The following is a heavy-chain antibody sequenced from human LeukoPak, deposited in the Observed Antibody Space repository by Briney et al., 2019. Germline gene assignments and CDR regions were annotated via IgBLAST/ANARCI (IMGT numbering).Heavy chain of an antibody. Sequence: GGSLRLSCAASGFTFSSYGMSWVRQAPGKGLEWVSATSGSGGSTYYADSVKGRFTISRDNSKNTLYLQMNSLRAEDTAVYYCAKDFKAETDAFDIWGQGTMVTVSS. CDR3: AKDFKAETDAFDI. CDR1: GFTFSSYG. J-gene: IGHJ3*02. V-gene: IGHV3-23*01. CDR2: TSGSGGST. D-gene: IGHD6-19*01.